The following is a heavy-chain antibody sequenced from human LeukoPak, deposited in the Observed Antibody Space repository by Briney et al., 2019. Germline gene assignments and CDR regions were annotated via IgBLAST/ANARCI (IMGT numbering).Heavy chain of an antibody. CDR2: IWYDESNK. D-gene: IGHD3-10*01. J-gene: IGHJ5*02. V-gene: IGHV3-33*06. CDR1: KFTVSSYG. CDR3: AKDSLLWFGESPFDP. Sequence: GRSLRLSCAASKFTVSSYGMHWVRQAPGKGLEWVAVIWYDESNKYYADSVKGRFTISRDNSKNTLYLQMNSLRAEDTAVYYCAKDSLLWFGESPFDPWGQGTLVTVSS.